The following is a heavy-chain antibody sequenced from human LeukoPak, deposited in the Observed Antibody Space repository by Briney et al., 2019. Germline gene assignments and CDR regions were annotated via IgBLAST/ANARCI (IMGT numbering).Heavy chain of an antibody. CDR2: ISGSGRST. CDR3: AKVSPITMVRGVMEGY. Sequence: GGSLRLSCAASGFTFSDYYVSWIRQAPGKGLEWVSAISGSGRSTYYADSVKGRFTISRDNSKNTLYLQMNSLRAEDTAVYYCAKVSPITMVRGVMEGYWGQGTLVTVSS. V-gene: IGHV3-23*01. J-gene: IGHJ4*02. D-gene: IGHD3-10*01. CDR1: GFTFSDYY.